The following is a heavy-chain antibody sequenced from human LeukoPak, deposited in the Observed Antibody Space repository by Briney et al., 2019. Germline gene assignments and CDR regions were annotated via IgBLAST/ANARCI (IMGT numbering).Heavy chain of an antibody. CDR3: ARDSYGGNYAFDI. J-gene: IGHJ3*02. CDR1: GFTVSSNY. Sequence: PGGSLRLSCAASGFTVSSNYMSWVRQAPGKGLKWVSVIYSGGSTYYADSVKGRFTISRHNSKNTLYLQMNSLRAEDTAVYYCARDSYGGNYAFDIWGQGTMVTVSS. D-gene: IGHD4-23*01. V-gene: IGHV3-53*04. CDR2: IYSGGST.